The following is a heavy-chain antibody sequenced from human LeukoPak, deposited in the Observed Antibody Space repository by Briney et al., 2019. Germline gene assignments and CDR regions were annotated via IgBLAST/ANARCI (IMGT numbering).Heavy chain of an antibody. V-gene: IGHV3-23*01. CDR2: ISGSGGST. CDR1: GFTFNRYN. CDR3: AKDLHEWESCFDY. Sequence: GGSLRLSCAASGFTFNRYNMNWVRRAPGKGLEWVSAISGSGGSTHYADSVKGRFTISRDNSKTTLHLQMNSLRAEDTAVYYCAKDLHEWESCFDYWGQGTLVTVSS. D-gene: IGHD1-26*01. J-gene: IGHJ4*02.